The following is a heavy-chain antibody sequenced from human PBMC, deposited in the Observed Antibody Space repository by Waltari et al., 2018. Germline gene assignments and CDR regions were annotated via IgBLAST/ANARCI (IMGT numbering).Heavy chain of an antibody. J-gene: IGHJ5*02. D-gene: IGHD1-1*01. V-gene: IGHV4-34*01. CDR3: ARGERRWFDP. Sequence: QVQLQQWGAGLLKPSETLSLTCAVYGGSFRGYYWSWIRQPPGKGLEWTGEINHSGSTNSNPALKSRVTVSVDTSKNQFSLKLSSVTAADTAVYYCARGERRWFDPWGQGTLVTFSS. CDR2: INHSGST. CDR1: GGSFRGYY.